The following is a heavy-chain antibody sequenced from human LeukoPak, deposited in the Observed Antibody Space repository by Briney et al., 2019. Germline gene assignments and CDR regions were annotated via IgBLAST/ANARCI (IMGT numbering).Heavy chain of an antibody. V-gene: IGHV3-74*01. CDR1: GFTFSNFW. Sequence: GGSLRLSCAASGFTFSNFWMHWVRQAPGKGLVWVSRINSDGSTTHYADSVKGRFTISRDNAKNTLYLQMNSLRAEDTALYYCAQELKIGHWGRGTLVTVSS. D-gene: IGHD1-7*01. CDR3: AQELKIGH. CDR2: INSDGSTT. J-gene: IGHJ4*02.